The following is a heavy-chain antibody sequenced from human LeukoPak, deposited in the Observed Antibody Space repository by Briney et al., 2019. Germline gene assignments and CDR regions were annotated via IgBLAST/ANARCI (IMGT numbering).Heavy chain of an antibody. Sequence: GGSLRLSCAASGFTFSTYAMHWVRQAPGKGLEWVAVISYDGSSKYYADSVKGRFTISRDNSKNTLYLQMNSLRAEDTAVYYCTPHGRGDYAPLGGVDYWGQGTLVTVSS. V-gene: IGHV3-30*04. J-gene: IGHJ4*02. CDR3: TPHGRGDYAPLGGVDY. D-gene: IGHD4-17*01. CDR1: GFTFSTYA. CDR2: ISYDGSSK.